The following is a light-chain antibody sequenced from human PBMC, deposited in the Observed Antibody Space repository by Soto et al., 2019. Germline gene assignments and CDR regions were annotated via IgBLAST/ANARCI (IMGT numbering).Light chain of an antibody. CDR3: QHYNDWPT. CDR2: AAS. J-gene: IGKJ1*01. V-gene: IGKV1-27*01. Sequence: DIQMTQSPSSLSASVGDRVTITCRASQGISNYLAWYQQKPGKVPKLLIYAASTLQSGVPSRFSGSGSGTDFTLTISSLQPEDVAFYYCQHYNDWPTFGQGTKVDIK. CDR1: QGISNY.